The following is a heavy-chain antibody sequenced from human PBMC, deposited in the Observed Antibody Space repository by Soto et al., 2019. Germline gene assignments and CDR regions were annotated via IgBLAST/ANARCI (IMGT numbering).Heavy chain of an antibody. J-gene: IGHJ4*02. CDR3: AENGFWSGPPADY. CDR2: ISGSGGST. D-gene: IGHD3-3*01. Sequence: EVQLLESGGGLVQPGGSLRLSCAGSGFTFSSNAMSWVRQAPGKGLEWVSGISGSGGSTYYADSVKGRFTISRDNSRNTLYLQMNSLRVEDTAIYYCAENGFWSGPPADYWGQGTLVTVSS. CDR1: GFTFSSNA. V-gene: IGHV3-23*01.